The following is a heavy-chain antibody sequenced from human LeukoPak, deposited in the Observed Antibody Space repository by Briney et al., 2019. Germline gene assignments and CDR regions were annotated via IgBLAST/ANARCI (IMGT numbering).Heavy chain of an antibody. J-gene: IGHJ4*02. CDR1: GGCFTSYW. Sequence: GEALKISCKASGGCFTSYWISWVRQLPGKGLEWMGRIDPGDSYTNYSPAFQGHVTISADKSISTAYLQWSSLKASDTAMYYCARSTAPIVVVPAAPLDYWGQGTLVTVSS. CDR3: ARSTAPIVVVPAAPLDY. CDR2: IDPGDSYT. D-gene: IGHD2-2*01. V-gene: IGHV5-10-1*01.